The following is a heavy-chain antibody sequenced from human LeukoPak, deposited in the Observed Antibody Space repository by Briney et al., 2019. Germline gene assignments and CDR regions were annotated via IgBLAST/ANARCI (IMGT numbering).Heavy chain of an antibody. Sequence: ASVKVSCKASGYTFTSYYMHWVRQAPGQGLEWMGIINPSGGSTSYAQKSQGRVTMTRDTSTSTVYMELSSLRSEDTSVYYCAREFGLIAVAGRNWFDPWGQGTLVTVSS. D-gene: IGHD6-19*01. J-gene: IGHJ5*02. CDR1: GYTFTSYY. V-gene: IGHV1-46*01. CDR3: AREFGLIAVAGRNWFDP. CDR2: INPSGGST.